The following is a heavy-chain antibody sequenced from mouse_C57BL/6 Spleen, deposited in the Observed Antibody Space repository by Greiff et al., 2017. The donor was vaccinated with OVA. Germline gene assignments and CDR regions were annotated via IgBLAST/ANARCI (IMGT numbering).Heavy chain of an antibody. CDR2: IYPGDGDT. D-gene: IGHD2-3*01. J-gene: IGHJ4*01. CDR1: GYAFSSSW. Sequence: VQLQQSGPELVKPGASVKISCKASGYAFSSSWMNWVKQRPGKGLEWIGRIYPGDGDTNYNGKFKGKATLTADKSSSTAYMQLSSLTSEDSAVYFCARGGYYPAMDYWGQGTSVTVSS. V-gene: IGHV1-82*01. CDR3: ARGGYYPAMDY.